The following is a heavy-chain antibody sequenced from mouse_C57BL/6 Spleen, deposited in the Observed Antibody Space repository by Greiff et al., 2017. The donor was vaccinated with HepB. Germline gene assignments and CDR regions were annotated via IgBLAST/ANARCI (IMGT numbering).Heavy chain of an antibody. CDR2: IDPEDGET. J-gene: IGHJ2*01. Sequence: EVQLQQSGAELVKPGASVKLSCTASGFNIKDYYMHWVKQRTEQGLEWIGRIDPEDGETKYAPQFQGKATITADTSSNTAYLQISSLTSEDTAVYYVARGGYYFDYWGQGTTLTVSS. CDR1: GFNIKDYY. V-gene: IGHV14-2*01. CDR3: ARGGYYFDY.